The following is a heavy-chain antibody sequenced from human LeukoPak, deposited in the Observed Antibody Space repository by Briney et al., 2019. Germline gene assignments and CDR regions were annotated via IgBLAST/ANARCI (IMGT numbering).Heavy chain of an antibody. J-gene: IGHJ6*04. CDR2: ISGSGGRT. V-gene: IGHV3-23*01. CDR1: GFIFSSYG. Sequence: PGGSLRLSCAASGFIFSSYGMSWVRQAPGKGLEWVSGISGSGGRTYYADSVKGRFTISRDNSKNTLYLQMNSLRAEDTAVYYCAELGITMIGGVWGKGTTVTISS. D-gene: IGHD3-10*02. CDR3: AELGITMIGGV.